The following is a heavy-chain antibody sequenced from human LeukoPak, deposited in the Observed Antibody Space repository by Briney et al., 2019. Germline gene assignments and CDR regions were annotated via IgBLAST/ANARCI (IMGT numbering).Heavy chain of an antibody. Sequence: GGSLRLSCAASGFTFSSYAMSWVRQAPGKGLEWVSAISCSGGTTYYADSVKGRFTISRDNSKNTLYLQMNSLRAEDTAVYYCAKAPGELLWFGELVYWGQGTPVTVSS. CDR1: GFTFSSYA. D-gene: IGHD3-10*01. J-gene: IGHJ4*02. CDR2: ISCSGGTT. CDR3: AKAPGELLWFGELVY. V-gene: IGHV3-23*01.